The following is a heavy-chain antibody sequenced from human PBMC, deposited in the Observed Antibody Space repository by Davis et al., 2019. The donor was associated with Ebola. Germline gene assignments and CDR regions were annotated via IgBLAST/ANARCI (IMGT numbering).Heavy chain of an antibody. V-gene: IGHV3-7*03. J-gene: IGHJ4*02. CDR1: GFTFSSYW. D-gene: IGHD3-16*02. CDR2: IKQDGSEK. CDR3: ARDHDYVWGSYRYTIDY. Sequence: PGGSLRLSCAASGFTFSSYWMSWVRQAPGKGLEWVANIKQDGSEKYYVDSVKGRFTISRDNAKNSLYLQMNSLRAEDTAVYYCARDHDYVWGSYRYTIDYWGQGTLVTVSS.